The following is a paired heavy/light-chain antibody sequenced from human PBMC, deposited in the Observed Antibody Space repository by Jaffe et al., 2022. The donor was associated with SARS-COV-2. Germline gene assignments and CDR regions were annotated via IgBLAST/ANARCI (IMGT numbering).Heavy chain of an antibody. J-gene: IGHJ5*01. Sequence: EVQLVQSGAEVKKPGDCLKISCTTSGYSFTNYWIGWVRQMPGKGLEWMGIIYPRDSDTRYNPSFQGQVVISVDKSISTAYLQWGSLKASDAAMYYCARWDSGAGKDRGFDSWGQGTLVTVSS. V-gene: IGHV5-51*01. CDR3: ARWDSGAGKDRGFDS. D-gene: IGHD3-10*01. CDR1: GYSFTNYW. CDR2: IYPRDSDT.
Light chain of an antibody. CDR2: GSS. J-gene: IGKJ4*01. CDR1: QSVSFK. CDR3: QQYMNWPPLT. Sequence: EIVMTQSPATLSVSPGERATLSCRASQSVSFKLAWYQQKPGQAPRLLIHGSSTRATGIPARFSGSGSGTEFTLTISSLQSEDSALYYCQQYMNWPPLTFGGGTKVEIK. V-gene: IGKV3-15*01.